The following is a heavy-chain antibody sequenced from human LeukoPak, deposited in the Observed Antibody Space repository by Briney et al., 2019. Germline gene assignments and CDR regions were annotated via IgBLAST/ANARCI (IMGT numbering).Heavy chain of an antibody. J-gene: IGHJ4*02. CDR1: GFIFSTYV. Sequence: GGSLRLSCAASGFIFSTYVMSWVRQAPGKGPEWVSGMGGFGGSTYYADSVKGRFTISRDNSKNTLYLQMNSLRAEDTAVYYCARNHYDSSGYYTIDYWGQGTLVTVSS. CDR2: MGGFGGST. V-gene: IGHV3-23*01. D-gene: IGHD3-22*01. CDR3: ARNHYDSSGYYTIDY.